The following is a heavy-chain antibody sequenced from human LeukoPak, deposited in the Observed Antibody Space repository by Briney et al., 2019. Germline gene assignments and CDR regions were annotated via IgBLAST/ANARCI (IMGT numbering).Heavy chain of an antibody. D-gene: IGHD3-3*01. CDR1: GYTFTSYG. CDR3: ARLPDFWSGYYTEPFDY. CDR2: ISAYNGNT. Sequence: ASVKVSCKASGYTFTSYGISWLRQAPGQGLEWMGWISAYNGNTNYAQKLQGRVTMTTDTSTSTAYMELRSLRSDDTAVYYCARLPDFWSGYYTEPFDYWGQGTLVTVSS. J-gene: IGHJ4*02. V-gene: IGHV1-18*01.